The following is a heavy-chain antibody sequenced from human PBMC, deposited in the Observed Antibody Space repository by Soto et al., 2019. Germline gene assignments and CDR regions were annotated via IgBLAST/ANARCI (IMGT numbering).Heavy chain of an antibody. D-gene: IGHD3-3*01. CDR2: IDPSGSYT. CDR3: AKAYYDFWSGPWFDP. Sequence: GESLKISCKGSGYSFTSYWISWVRQMPGKGLEWMGRIDPSGSYTNYSPSFQGHVTISADKSISTAYLQWSSLKASDTAMYYCAKAYYDFWSGPWFDPWGQGTLVTVSS. CDR1: GYSFTSYW. V-gene: IGHV5-10-1*01. J-gene: IGHJ5*02.